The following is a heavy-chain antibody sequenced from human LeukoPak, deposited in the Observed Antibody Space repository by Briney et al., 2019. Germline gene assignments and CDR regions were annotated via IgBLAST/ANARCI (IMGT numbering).Heavy chain of an antibody. CDR3: VKETVSGTTVSY. CDR1: GFSISDYY. V-gene: IGHV3-66*01. Sequence: GGSLRLSCAASGFSISDYYMTWVRQAPGKGLEWVSTIERGTSTLYAGSVKGRFTISRDNSKNTLFLQMSSLRADDTAVYYCVKETVSGTTVSYWGQGTLVTVSS. D-gene: IGHD4-11*01. CDR2: IERGTST. J-gene: IGHJ4*02.